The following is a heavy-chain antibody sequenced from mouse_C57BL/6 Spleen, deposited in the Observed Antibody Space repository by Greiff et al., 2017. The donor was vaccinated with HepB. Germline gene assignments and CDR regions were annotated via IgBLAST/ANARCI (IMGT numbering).Heavy chain of an antibody. CDR1: GFTFSSYG. J-gene: IGHJ2*01. CDR3: ARCTTNPFDY. CDR2: ISSGGSYT. Sequence: VQLQQSGGDLVKPGGSLKLSCAASGFTFSSYGMSWVRQTPDKRLEWVATISSGGSYTYYPDSVKGRFTISRDNAKNTLYLQMSSLKSEDTAMYYCARCTTNPFDYSGQVTTLTVSS. V-gene: IGHV5-6*01. D-gene: IGHD2-1*01.